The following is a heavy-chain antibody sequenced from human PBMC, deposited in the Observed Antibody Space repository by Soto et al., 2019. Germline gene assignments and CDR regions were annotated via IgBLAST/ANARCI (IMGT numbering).Heavy chain of an antibody. V-gene: IGHV4-34*01. CDR1: GGSFSGYY. CDR2: INHSGTT. Sequence: PSETLSLTCAVYGGSFSGYYWSWIRQPPGKGLEWIGEINHSGTTNYSPSLKSRVTISVDTSKSQFSLKLSSVTAADTAVYYCARNFATVTAYFYYFDYWGQGALVTVSS. J-gene: IGHJ4*02. D-gene: IGHD4-4*01. CDR3: ARNFATVTAYFYYFDY.